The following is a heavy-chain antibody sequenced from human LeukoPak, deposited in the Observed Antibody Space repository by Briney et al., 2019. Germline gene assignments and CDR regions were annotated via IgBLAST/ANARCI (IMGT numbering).Heavy chain of an antibody. CDR1: GFTFSSYA. D-gene: IGHD3-22*01. J-gene: IGHJ4*02. Sequence: PGGSLRLSCAASGFTFSSYAMSWVRQAPGKGLEWVSAISGSGGSTYYADSVKGRFTISRDNSKNTLYLQMNSLRAEDTAVYYCAMFPDYYDSSALFDYWGQGTLVTVSS. CDR2: ISGSGGST. V-gene: IGHV3-23*01. CDR3: AMFPDYYDSSALFDY.